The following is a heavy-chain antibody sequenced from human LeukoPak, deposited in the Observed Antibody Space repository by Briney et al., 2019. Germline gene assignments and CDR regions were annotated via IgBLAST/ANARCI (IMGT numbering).Heavy chain of an antibody. V-gene: IGHV3-53*01. J-gene: IGHJ3*02. CDR2: IYSGDST. Sequence: GGSLRLSCAASGFAVTTNYMIWVRQPPGKGLDWLSFIYSGDSTYYADSVKGRFTVSRDNSKNTLYLEMNSLRAEDTAVHYCATLNFYDSSGYETEPFDIWGQGTMVTVSS. CDR1: GFAVTTNY. D-gene: IGHD3-22*01. CDR3: ATLNFYDSSGYETEPFDI.